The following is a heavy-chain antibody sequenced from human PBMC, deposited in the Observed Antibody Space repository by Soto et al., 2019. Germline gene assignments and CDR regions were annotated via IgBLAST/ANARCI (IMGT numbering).Heavy chain of an antibody. V-gene: IGHV1-69*01. D-gene: IGHD3-10*01. CDR1: GGTFSTFV. CDR3: ASRVKDGMDGAAEF. Sequence: QVQLVQSGAEVKKPGSSVKVSCKASGGTFSTFVISWVRQAPGQGLEWVGGIVPLLRKADYAQKFQDRVTIIADESTSTAYMEMSSLRPVDTAMYYCASRVKDGMDGAAEFWGLGTQVTVSS. CDR2: IVPLLRKA. J-gene: IGHJ4*02.